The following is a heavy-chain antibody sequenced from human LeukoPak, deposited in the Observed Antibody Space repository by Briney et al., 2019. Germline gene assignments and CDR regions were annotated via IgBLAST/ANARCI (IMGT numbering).Heavy chain of an antibody. CDR1: GYTVTTYD. D-gene: IGHD6-19*01. Sequence: ASVKLSCKASGYTVTTYDINRVRQATGQRLEWRGWMNPNSGNTGYAQKFQGRVTMTRNTSISTAYMELSSLRSEDTAVYYCARGLEYSSGWYYYYYMDVWGKGTTVTVSS. CDR2: MNPNSGNT. CDR3: ARGLEYSSGWYYYYYMDV. J-gene: IGHJ6*03. V-gene: IGHV1-8*01.